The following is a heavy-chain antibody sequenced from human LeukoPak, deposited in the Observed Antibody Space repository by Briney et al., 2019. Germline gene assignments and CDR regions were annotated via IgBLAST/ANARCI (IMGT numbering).Heavy chain of an antibody. CDR3: ARREFGSGSYYGGY. D-gene: IGHD3-10*01. CDR2: IYPGHSDP. J-gene: IGHJ4*02. CDR1: GYSFTSYW. Sequence: GESLKISCKGSGYSFTSYWIGWVRQMPGKGREWMGIIYPGHSDPRYRPAFQGQVNISGDKSISTAYLEWDSLKASDPAMYYCARREFGSGSYYGGYWGQGTLVTVSS. V-gene: IGHV5-51*01.